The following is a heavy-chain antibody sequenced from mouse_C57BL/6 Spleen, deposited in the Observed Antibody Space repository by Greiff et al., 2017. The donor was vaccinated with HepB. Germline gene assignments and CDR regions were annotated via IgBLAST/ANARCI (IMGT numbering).Heavy chain of an antibody. V-gene: IGHV1-18*01. CDR1: GYTFTDYN. D-gene: IGHD1-1*01. J-gene: IGHJ4*01. CDR2: INPNNGGT. CDR3: ARSYYYGSRYYAMDY. Sequence: EVQLQQSGPELVKPGASVKIPCKASGYTFTDYNMDWVKQSHGKSLEWIGDINPNNGGTIYNQKFKGKATLTVDKSSSTAYMELRSLTSEDTAVYYCARSYYYGSRYYAMDYWGQGTSVTVSS.